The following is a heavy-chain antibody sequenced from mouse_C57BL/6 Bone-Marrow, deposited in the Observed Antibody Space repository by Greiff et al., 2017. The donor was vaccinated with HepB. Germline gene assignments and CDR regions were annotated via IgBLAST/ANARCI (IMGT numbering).Heavy chain of an antibody. Sequence: EVQLQESGPGLVKPSQSLSLTCSVTGYSITSGYYWNWIRQFPGNKLEWMGYISYDGSNNYNPSLKNRISITRDTSKNQFFLKLNSVTTEYTATYYCARDNGSSYVAMDYWGQGTSVTVSS. V-gene: IGHV3-6*01. CDR2: ISYDGSN. CDR3: ARDNGSSYVAMDY. CDR1: GYSITSGYY. D-gene: IGHD1-1*01. J-gene: IGHJ4*01.